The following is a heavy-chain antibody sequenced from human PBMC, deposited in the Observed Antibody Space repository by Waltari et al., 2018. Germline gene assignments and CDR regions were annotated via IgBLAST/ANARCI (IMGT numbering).Heavy chain of an antibody. V-gene: IGHV4-39*01. Sequence: QLQLQESGPGLVKPSETLSLTCTVSGGSISSSSYYWGWIRQPPGKGLEWIGTIYYSGSTPYNPSLKSRITISVDTSKNQFSLKLSSVTAAETAVYYCARHFVGATFYWGQGTLVTVSS. CDR1: GGSISSSSYY. D-gene: IGHD1-26*01. CDR3: ARHFVGATFY. J-gene: IGHJ4*02. CDR2: IYYSGST.